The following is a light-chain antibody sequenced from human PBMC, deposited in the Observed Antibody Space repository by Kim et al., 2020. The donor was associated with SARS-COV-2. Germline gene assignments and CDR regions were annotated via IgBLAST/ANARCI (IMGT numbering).Light chain of an antibody. V-gene: IGLV2-14*03. CDR3: SSYTSSSTWV. CDR1: SSDVGAYIY. J-gene: IGLJ3*02. CDR2: DVS. Sequence: QSALTQPASVSGSPGQSITISCTGTSSDVGAYIYVSWYQQFPGKAHKLMIYDVSKRPSGVSNRFSGSKSGNTASLTISGLQAEDEANYYCSSYTSSSTWVFGGGTQLTVL.